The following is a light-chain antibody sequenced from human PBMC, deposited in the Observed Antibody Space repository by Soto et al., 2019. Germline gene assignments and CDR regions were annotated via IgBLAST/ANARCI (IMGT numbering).Light chain of an antibody. J-gene: IGLJ1*01. V-gene: IGLV2-8*01. CDR1: SXDIGVYNY. Sequence: QSVLTQPPSASGSPGQSVTISCTGTSXDIGVYNYVSWYQQHPGKAPKLMIYEVSKRPSGVPDRFSGSKSGNTASLTVSGLQAEDEADYYCSSYAGSTHVFGTGTKVTVL. CDR3: SSYAGSTHV. CDR2: EVS.